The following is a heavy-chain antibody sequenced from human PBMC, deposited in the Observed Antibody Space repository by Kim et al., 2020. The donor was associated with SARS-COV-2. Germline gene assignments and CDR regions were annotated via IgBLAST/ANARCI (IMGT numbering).Heavy chain of an antibody. CDR1: GFTFSTYA. Sequence: GGSLRLSCAASGFTFSTYAMSWVRQAPGKGLEWVSALSGGGDGTYYADSVKGRFTISRDNSKITLFLQMNSLRAEDTAVYYCAKLTGRVAGAYFDYWGQGILVTVSS. CDR3: AKLTGRVAGAYFDY. CDR2: LSGGGDGT. J-gene: IGHJ4*02. D-gene: IGHD1-26*01. V-gene: IGHV3-23*01.